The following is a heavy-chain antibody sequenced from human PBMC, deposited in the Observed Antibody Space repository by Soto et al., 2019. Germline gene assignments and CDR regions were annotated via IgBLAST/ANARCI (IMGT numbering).Heavy chain of an antibody. J-gene: IGHJ2*01. Sequence: EVQLVESGGGLVKPGGSLRLSCAASGFTFSSYSMNWVRQAPGKGLEWVSSISSSSSYIYYADSVKGRFTISRDNAKNSLYLQMNSLRAEDTAVYYCARDTSGNYDFWSGYAPYWYFDLWGRGTLVTVSS. D-gene: IGHD3-3*01. V-gene: IGHV3-21*01. CDR1: GFTFSSYS. CDR3: ARDTSGNYDFWSGYAPYWYFDL. CDR2: ISSSSSYI.